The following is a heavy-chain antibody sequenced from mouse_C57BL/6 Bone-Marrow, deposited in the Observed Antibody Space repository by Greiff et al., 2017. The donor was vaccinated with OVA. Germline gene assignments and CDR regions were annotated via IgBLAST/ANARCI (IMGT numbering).Heavy chain of an antibody. Sequence: QVQLQQSGAELVRPGASVTLSCKASGYTFTDYEMHWVKQTPVHGLEWIGAIDPETGGTAYNQKFKGKAILTADKSSSTAYMELRSLTSEGSAVYYCTRLWLYAMDYWGQGTSVTVSS. CDR1: GYTFTDYE. J-gene: IGHJ4*01. D-gene: IGHD2-2*01. CDR3: TRLWLYAMDY. CDR2: IDPETGGT. V-gene: IGHV1-15*01.